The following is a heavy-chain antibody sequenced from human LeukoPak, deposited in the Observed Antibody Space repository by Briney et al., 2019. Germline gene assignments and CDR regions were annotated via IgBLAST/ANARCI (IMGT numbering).Heavy chain of an antibody. Sequence: ASVKVSCKASGYTFTGYYMHWVRQAPGQGLEWMGWINPNSGGTNYAQKLQGRVTMTTDTSTSTAYMELRSLRSDDTAVYYCARVLVWFGAGYAFDIWGQGTMVTVSS. CDR2: INPNSGGT. CDR3: ARVLVWFGAGYAFDI. V-gene: IGHV1-2*02. D-gene: IGHD3-10*01. CDR1: GYTFTGYY. J-gene: IGHJ3*02.